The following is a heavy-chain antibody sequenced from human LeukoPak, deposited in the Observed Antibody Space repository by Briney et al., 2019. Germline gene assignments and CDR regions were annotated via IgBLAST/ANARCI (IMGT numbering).Heavy chain of an antibody. D-gene: IGHD6-19*01. J-gene: IGHJ6*03. CDR1: GFTFSSYG. Sequence: PGGSLRLSCAASGFTFSSYGMSWVRQAPGKGLEWVSAISGSGGSIYYADSVKGRFTISRDNSKNTLYLQMNSLRAEDTAVYYCAKEVAVAGTMGYYYYYYMDVWGKGTTVTISS. CDR3: AKEVAVAGTMGYYYYYYMDV. V-gene: IGHV3-23*01. CDR2: ISGSGGSI.